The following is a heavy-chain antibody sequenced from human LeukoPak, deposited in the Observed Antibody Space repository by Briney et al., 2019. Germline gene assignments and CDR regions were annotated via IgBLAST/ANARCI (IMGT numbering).Heavy chain of an antibody. CDR3: ASVYNYGMDV. J-gene: IGHJ6*02. Sequence: ASVKVSCKASGYTVTSYYMHWVRQAPGQGLEWMGILNPSGGSTNYAQKSQGRATLTRATSTSTVYMELSSPRSEDTAVYYCASVYNYGMDVWGQGTTVIVSS. CDR1: GYTVTSYY. V-gene: IGHV1-46*01. CDR2: LNPSGGST.